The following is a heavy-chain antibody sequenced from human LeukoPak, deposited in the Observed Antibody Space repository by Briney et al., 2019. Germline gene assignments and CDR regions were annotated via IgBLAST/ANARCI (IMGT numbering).Heavy chain of an antibody. CDR1: GFTVSSNY. J-gene: IGHJ4*02. V-gene: IGHV3-53*01. CDR3: ARATTTRTRFDY. Sequence: GGSLRLSCAASGFTVSSNYMSWVRQAPGKGLEWVSVIYSGGSTYYADSVKGRFTISRDNSKNTLYLQMNSLRDEDTAVYFCARATTTRTRFDYWGQGTLVTVFS. D-gene: IGHD4-17*01. CDR2: IYSGGST.